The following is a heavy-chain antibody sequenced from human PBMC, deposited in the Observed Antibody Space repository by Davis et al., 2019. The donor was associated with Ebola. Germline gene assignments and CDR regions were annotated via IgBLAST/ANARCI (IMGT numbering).Heavy chain of an antibody. CDR2: TSVDGT. D-gene: IGHD6-6*01. Sequence: GESLKISCAASGFIFSKFAMSWVRQAPGKGLEWVSITSVDGTSYADSVKGRFTIARDNSRNTLYLQMNSLRAEDTAVYYCARGRGSSFLLPYFDSWGQGILVTVSS. V-gene: IGHV3-23*01. CDR3: ARGRGSSFLLPYFDS. J-gene: IGHJ4*02. CDR1: GFIFSKFA.